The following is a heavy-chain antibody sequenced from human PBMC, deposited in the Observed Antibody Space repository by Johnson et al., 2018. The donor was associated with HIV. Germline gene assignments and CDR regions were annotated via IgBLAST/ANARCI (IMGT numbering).Heavy chain of an antibody. J-gene: IGHJ3*02. Sequence: EVQLVESGGGLVKPGGSLRLSCVASGFTFSDYYMGWIRQAPGKGLEWVSVIYSGDRTYSAVSVKGRFTISRDSSKNTLFLQMNSLRVEDTAIYYCARDRVHGGSYYSGAFDIWGQGTMVTVSS. CDR2: IYSGDRT. CDR3: ARDRVHGGSYYSGAFDI. V-gene: IGHV3-66*01. D-gene: IGHD1-26*01. CDR1: GFTFSDYY.